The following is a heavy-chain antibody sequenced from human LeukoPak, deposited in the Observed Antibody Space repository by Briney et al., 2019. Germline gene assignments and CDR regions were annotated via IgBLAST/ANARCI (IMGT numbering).Heavy chain of an antibody. Sequence: SETLSLTCAVSGGSISSSNWWSWVRQPPGKGLEWIGEIYHSGSTNYNPSLKSRVTISVDTSKNQFSLKLSSVTAADTAVYYCARGNYDFWSGYFQGYFQHWGQGTLVTVSS. J-gene: IGHJ1*01. D-gene: IGHD3-3*01. CDR2: IYHSGST. CDR3: ARGNYDFWSGYFQGYFQH. V-gene: IGHV4-4*02. CDR1: GGSISSSNW.